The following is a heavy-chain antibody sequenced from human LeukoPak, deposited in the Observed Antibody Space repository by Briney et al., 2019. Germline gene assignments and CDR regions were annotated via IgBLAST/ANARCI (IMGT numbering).Heavy chain of an antibody. CDR1: GYTFTNYG. J-gene: IGHJ4*02. CDR2: ISVNNGNT. Sequence: ASVKVSCTASGYTFTNYGISWVRQAPGQGLEWMGWISVNNGNTEYAQKFQGRVTMTTDTSTTTAYMEVRSLRFDDTAVYYCATMITFGGVSYWGQGTLVTVSA. V-gene: IGHV1-18*01. D-gene: IGHD3-16*01. CDR3: ATMITFGGVSY.